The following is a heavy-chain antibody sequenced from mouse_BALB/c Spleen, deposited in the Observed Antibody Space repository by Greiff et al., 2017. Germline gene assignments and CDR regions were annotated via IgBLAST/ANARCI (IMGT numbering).Heavy chain of an antibody. Sequence: EVQLVESGPSLVKPSQTLSLTCSVTGDSITSGYWNWIRKFPGNKLEYMGYISYSGSTYYNPSLKSRISITRDTSKNQYYLQLNSVTTEDTATYYCARGGYDDVAMDYWGQGTSVTVSS. V-gene: IGHV3-8*02. J-gene: IGHJ4*01. CDR2: ISYSGST. CDR3: ARGGYDDVAMDY. D-gene: IGHD2-2*01. CDR1: GDSITSGY.